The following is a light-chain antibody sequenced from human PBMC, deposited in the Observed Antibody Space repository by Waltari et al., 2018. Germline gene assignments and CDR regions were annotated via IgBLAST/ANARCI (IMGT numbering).Light chain of an antibody. CDR2: EDN. V-gene: IGLV6-57*03. CDR3: QSYDSSNPSWV. Sequence: NFMLTQPHPVSESPGKTVTISFPRRIGTLTPTHRHWAQQAQGPAPPPRPDSAPPPVIYEDNQRPSGVPDRFSGSIDSSSNSASLTISGLKTEDEADYYCQSYDSSNPSWVFGGGTKLTVL. J-gene: IGLJ3*02. CDR1: IGTLTPTH.